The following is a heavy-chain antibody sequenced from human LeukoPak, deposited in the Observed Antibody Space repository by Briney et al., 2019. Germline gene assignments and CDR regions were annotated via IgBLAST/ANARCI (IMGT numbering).Heavy chain of an antibody. CDR1: GGSFSGYY. D-gene: IGHD5-12*01. Sequence: SETLSLTCAVYGGSFSGYYWSWIRQPPGKGLEWLGEINHSGSTNYNPSLKSRVTMSVDTSKNQFSLKLSSVTAADTAVYYCALSPGYSGYAYYFDYWGQGTLVTVSS. V-gene: IGHV4-34*01. J-gene: IGHJ4*02. CDR2: INHSGST. CDR3: ALSPGYSGYAYYFDY.